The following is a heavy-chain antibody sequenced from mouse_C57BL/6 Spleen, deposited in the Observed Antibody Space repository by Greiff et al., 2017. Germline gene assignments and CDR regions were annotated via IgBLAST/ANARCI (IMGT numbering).Heavy chain of an antibody. D-gene: IGHD2-10*01. CDR1: GFTFSNYW. J-gene: IGHJ3*01. CDR2: IRLKSDNYAT. CDR3: TGSYYGPY. Sequence: EVKLQESGGGLVQPGGSMKLSCVASGFTFSNYWMNWVRQSPEKGLEWVAQIRLKSDNYATHYAESVKGRFTISRDDSKSSVYLQMNNLRAEDTGIYYCTGSYYGPYWGQGTLVTVSA. V-gene: IGHV6-3*01.